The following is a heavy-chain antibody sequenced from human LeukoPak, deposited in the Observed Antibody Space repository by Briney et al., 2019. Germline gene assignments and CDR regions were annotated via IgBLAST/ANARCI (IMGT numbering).Heavy chain of an antibody. D-gene: IGHD6-19*01. CDR2: ISSSGSTI. Sequence: PGGSLRLSCAASGFTFSSYEMNWVRQAPGKGLEWVSYISSSGSTIYYADSVKGRFTISRDNAKNSLYLQMNSLRAEDTAVYCCARVQAGYLDYWGQGTLVTVSS. J-gene: IGHJ4*02. CDR1: GFTFSSYE. V-gene: IGHV3-48*03. CDR3: ARVQAGYLDY.